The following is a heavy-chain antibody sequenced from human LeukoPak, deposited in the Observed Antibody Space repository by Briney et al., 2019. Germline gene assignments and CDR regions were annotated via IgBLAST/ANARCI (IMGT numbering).Heavy chain of an antibody. J-gene: IGHJ4*02. Sequence: GGSLRLSCAASGFTFNNYAMHWVRQAPGQGLEWVSGISWNSGSIGYADSVKGRCTITGDKATNSLYMQMNSLRAEDTALYYWAKVVGSPPRIAPACPFDYWGQGTLVTVSS. CDR3: AKVVGSPPRIAPACPFDY. D-gene: IGHD6-13*01. CDR2: ISWNSGSI. V-gene: IGHV3-9*01. CDR1: GFTFNNYA.